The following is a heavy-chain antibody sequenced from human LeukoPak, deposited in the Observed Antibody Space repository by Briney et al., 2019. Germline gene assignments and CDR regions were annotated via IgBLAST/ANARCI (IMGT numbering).Heavy chain of an antibody. V-gene: IGHV3-30*02. D-gene: IGHD6-19*01. CDR3: AKDLEQWPAVPEY. Sequence: SGGSLRLSCAASGFTVSGYWMHWVRQAPGKGLDWVAFIEKDGSNKYYADSVKGRFTVSRDNSKNRLYLQMNSLRPEETALYYCAKDLEQWPAVPEYWGQGTLVIVSS. CDR1: GFTVSGYW. J-gene: IGHJ4*02. CDR2: IEKDGSNK.